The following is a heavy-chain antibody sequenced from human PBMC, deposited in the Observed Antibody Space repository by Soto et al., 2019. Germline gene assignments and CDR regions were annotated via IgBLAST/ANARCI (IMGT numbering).Heavy chain of an antibody. Sequence: VQLLESGGGLVQPGGSLRLSCAASGFTFNSYAMRWVRQAPGKGLEWVSAISGSGGQTYFADAVKGRFIISRDNSKNTVDLEMNSLRAEDTAVYYCAKDRYSSGWYGYYYYGMDVWGQGTTVTVSS. CDR2: ISGSGGQT. V-gene: IGHV3-23*01. CDR1: GFTFNSYA. CDR3: AKDRYSSGWYGYYYYGMDV. J-gene: IGHJ6*02. D-gene: IGHD6-19*01.